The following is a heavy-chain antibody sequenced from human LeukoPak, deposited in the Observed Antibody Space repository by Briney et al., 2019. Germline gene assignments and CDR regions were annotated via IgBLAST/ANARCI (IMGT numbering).Heavy chain of an antibody. Sequence: PGGSLRLSCAASGFTFSNYGMHWVRQAPGKGLEWVAIIWYDGSNKYYADSVKGRFTISRDNSKNTLYLQMNSLRAEDTAVYYCARDRDVYSSRWNRNFAYWGQGALVTVS. CDR3: ARDRDVYSSRWNRNFAY. D-gene: IGHD6-13*01. V-gene: IGHV3-33*01. CDR2: IWYDGSNK. CDR1: GFTFSNYG. J-gene: IGHJ4*02.